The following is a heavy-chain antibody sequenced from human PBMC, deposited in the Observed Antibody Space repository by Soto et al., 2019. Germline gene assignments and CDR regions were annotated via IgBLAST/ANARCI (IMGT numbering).Heavy chain of an antibody. Sequence: VASVKVSCKASGYTFTSYDINWVRQATGQGLEWMGWMNPNSGNTGYAQKFQGRVTMTRNTSISTAYMELSSLRSEDTAVYYCARATKYQLLRYYYYMDVWGKGTTVTVSS. CDR1: GYTFTSYD. CDR3: ARATKYQLLRYYYYMDV. V-gene: IGHV1-8*01. D-gene: IGHD2-2*01. J-gene: IGHJ6*03. CDR2: MNPNSGNT.